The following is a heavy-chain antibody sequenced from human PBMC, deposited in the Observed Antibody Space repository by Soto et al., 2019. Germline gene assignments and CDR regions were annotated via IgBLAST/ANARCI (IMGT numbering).Heavy chain of an antibody. J-gene: IGHJ4*02. CDR1: GFTFSSYG. Sequence: PGGSLRLSCAASGFTFSSYGMHWVRQAPGKGLEYVSAISSNGGSTYYADSVKGRFTISRDNSRNTLYLQMGSLRAEDMAVYYCVRGGRIAPAGTDYWGQGTLVTVSS. D-gene: IGHD6-13*01. CDR2: ISSNGGST. V-gene: IGHV3-64*02. CDR3: VRGGRIAPAGTDY.